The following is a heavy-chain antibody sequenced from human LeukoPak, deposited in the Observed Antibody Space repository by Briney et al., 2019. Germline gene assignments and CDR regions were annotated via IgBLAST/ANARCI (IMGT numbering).Heavy chain of an antibody. J-gene: IGHJ4*02. CDR1: GFTFSSYS. D-gene: IGHD3-9*01. CDR2: ITSSSSYI. CDR3: ARVGLTGYYQTGFDY. V-gene: IGHV3-21*01. Sequence: PGGSLRLSCAGSGFTFSSYSMNWVRQAPGKGLEWVSSITSSSSYIYYADSVKGRFTISRDNAKKSVYLQMNSLRAEDTAVYYCARVGLTGYYQTGFDYWGQGTLVTVSS.